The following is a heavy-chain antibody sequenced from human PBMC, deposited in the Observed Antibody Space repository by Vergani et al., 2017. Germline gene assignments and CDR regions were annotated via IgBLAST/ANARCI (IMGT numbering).Heavy chain of an antibody. D-gene: IGHD6-13*01. J-gene: IGHJ4*02. CDR1: GYSFTSYW. Sequence: EVQLVQSGAEVKKPGESLKISCKGSGYSFTSYWIGWVRQMPGKGLEWMGIIYPGDSDTRYSPSFQGQVTISADKSISTAYLQWSSLKASDTAMYYCARQISXYSSTLGGGYYFDYWGQGTLVTVSS. CDR3: ARQISXYSSTLGGGYYFDY. V-gene: IGHV5-51*01. CDR2: IYPGDSDT.